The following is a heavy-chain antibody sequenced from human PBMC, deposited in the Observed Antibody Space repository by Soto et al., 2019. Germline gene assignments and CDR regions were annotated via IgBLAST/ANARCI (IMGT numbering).Heavy chain of an antibody. Sequence: KPGGSLRLSCAASGFTFSNAWMSWVRQAPGKGLEWVGRIKSKTDGGTTDYAAPVKGRFTISRDDSKNTLYLQMNSLKTEDTAVYYCTTDRHMTLLWFGELPEDYYYGMDVWGQGTTVTVSS. CDR3: TTDRHMTLLWFGELPEDYYYGMDV. D-gene: IGHD3-10*01. V-gene: IGHV3-15*01. CDR2: IKSKTDGGTT. CDR1: GFTFSNAW. J-gene: IGHJ6*02.